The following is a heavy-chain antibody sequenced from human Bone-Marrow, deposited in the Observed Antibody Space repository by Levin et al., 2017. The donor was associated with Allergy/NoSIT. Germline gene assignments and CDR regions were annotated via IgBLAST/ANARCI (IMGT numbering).Heavy chain of an antibody. J-gene: IGHJ4*02. V-gene: IGHV3-33*01. D-gene: IGHD3-9*01. CDR3: ARDLTDYDLLTGPIGH. CDR2: IWFDGNNK. CDR1: GFNFNKYG. Sequence: GGSLRLSCAASGFNFNKYGMHWVRQAPGKGLEWVAVIWFDGNNKYYADSVKGRFTISRDNSKNTLFLQMTGLTDEDAAVYYCARDLTDYDLLTGPIGHWGQGTLVSVSS.